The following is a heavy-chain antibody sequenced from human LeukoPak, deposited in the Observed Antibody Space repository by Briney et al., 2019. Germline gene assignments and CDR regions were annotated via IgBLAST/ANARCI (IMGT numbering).Heavy chain of an antibody. V-gene: IGHV4-59*01. Sequence: SETLSLTCTVSGGSISSYYWSWIRQPPGKGLEWTGYIYYSGSTNYNPSLKSRVTISVDTSKNQFSLKLSSVTAADTAVYYCARDGRTGFQHWGQGTLVTVSS. CDR3: ARDGRTGFQH. CDR1: GGSISSYY. CDR2: IYYSGST. J-gene: IGHJ1*01.